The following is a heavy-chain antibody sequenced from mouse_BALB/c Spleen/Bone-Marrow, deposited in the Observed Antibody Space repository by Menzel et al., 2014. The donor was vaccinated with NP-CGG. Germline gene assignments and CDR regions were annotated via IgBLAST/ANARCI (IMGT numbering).Heavy chain of an antibody. CDR3: ARASWDY. Sequence: QVQLKESGAELMKPGASVKISCKATGYTFSSYWIDWVKQRPGHGLEWIGQILPGSGSTNYNEKFKGKATFTADTSSNTAYMQLSSLTSEDSAVYYCARASWDYWGQGTSATVSS. CDR2: ILPGSGST. D-gene: IGHD6-1*01. J-gene: IGHJ4*01. V-gene: IGHV1-9*01. CDR1: GYTFSSYW.